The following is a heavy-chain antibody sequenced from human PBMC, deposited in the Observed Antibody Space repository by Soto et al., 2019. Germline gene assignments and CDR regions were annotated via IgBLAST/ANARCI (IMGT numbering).Heavy chain of an antibody. Sequence: QVQLVQSGAEVKKPGASVKVSCKASGYTFTSYGISWVRQAPGQGLEWMGWISAYNGNTNYAQKLQGRVTMTTDTSTSTAYMELRSLRPDDTAVYYCARDPLGLVVRGVMADYWGQGTLVTVSS. V-gene: IGHV1-18*01. J-gene: IGHJ4*02. CDR1: GYTFTSYG. D-gene: IGHD3-10*01. CDR3: ARDPLGLVVRGVMADY. CDR2: ISAYNGNT.